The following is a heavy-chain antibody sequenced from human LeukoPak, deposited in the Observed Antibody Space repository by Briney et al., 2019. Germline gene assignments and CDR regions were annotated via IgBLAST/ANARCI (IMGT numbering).Heavy chain of an antibody. V-gene: IGHV1-18*01. CDR2: ISAYNGNT. CDR3: ARGGSWCTDGVCYYYFDY. CDR1: GYSFISYG. J-gene: IGHJ4*02. D-gene: IGHD2-8*01. Sequence: ASVKVSCKGSGYSFISYGTSWVRQAPGQGLEWMGWISAYNGNTNSAQKLQGRVTMTTDASTSTAYMELRSLRSDDTAIYYCARGGSWCTDGVCYYYFDYWGQGSLVTVSS.